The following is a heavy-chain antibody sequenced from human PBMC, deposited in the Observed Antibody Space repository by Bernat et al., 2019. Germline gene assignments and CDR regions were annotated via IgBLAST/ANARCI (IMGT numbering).Heavy chain of an antibody. CDR3: ARVSEGATFDY. J-gene: IGHJ4*02. V-gene: IGHV1-2*04. D-gene: IGHD1-26*01. CDR1: GYTFTGYY. CDR2: INPNSGGT. Sequence: QVQLVQSGAEVKKPGASVKVSCKASGYTFTGYYMHWVRQAPGQGLEWMGWINPNSGGTNYEQKFQGWVTMTRDTSISTAYMELSRLTSDDTAVYYCARVSEGATFDYWGQGTLVTVSS.